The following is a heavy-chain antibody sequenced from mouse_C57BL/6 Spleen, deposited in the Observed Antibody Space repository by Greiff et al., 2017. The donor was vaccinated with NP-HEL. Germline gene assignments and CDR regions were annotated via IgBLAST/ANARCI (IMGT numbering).Heavy chain of an antibody. Sequence: EVHLVESGEGLVKPGGSLKLSCAASGFTFSSYAMSWVRQTPEKRLEWVAYISSGGDYIYYADTVKGRFTISRDNARNTLYLQMSSLKSEDTAMYYCTRDKGRSGDYYAMDYWGQGTSVTVSS. D-gene: IGHD1-3*01. CDR3: TRDKGRSGDYYAMDY. V-gene: IGHV5-9-1*02. CDR1: GFTFSSYA. CDR2: ISSGGDYI. J-gene: IGHJ4*01.